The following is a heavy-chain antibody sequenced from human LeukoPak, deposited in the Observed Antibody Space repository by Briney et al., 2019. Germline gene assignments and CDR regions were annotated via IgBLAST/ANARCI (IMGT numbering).Heavy chain of an antibody. CDR2: IYYSGST. D-gene: IGHD3-3*01. V-gene: IGHV4-39*07. Sequence: PSETLSLTCTVSGGSISSSSYYWGWIRQPPGKGLEWIGSIYYSGSTNYNPSLKSRVTISVDTSKNQFSLKLSSVTAADTAVYYCARDWSGWGYFDYWGQGTLVTVSS. CDR3: ARDWSGWGYFDY. CDR1: GGSISSSSYY. J-gene: IGHJ4*02.